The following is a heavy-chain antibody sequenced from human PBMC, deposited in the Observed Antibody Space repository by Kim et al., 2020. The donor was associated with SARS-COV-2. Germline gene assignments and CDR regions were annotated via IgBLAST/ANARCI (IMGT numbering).Heavy chain of an antibody. CDR2: IRSKADGGTA. J-gene: IGHJ4*02. CDR3: TTDYERIGGLCDGETWDPASL. V-gene: IGHV3-15*01. CDR1: GFTFTKVW. D-gene: IGHD2-21*01. Sequence: GGSLRLSCAASGFTFTKVWLSWVRQAPGKGLEWVGRIRSKADGGTADYAAPVKGRFTISRDDSKNTLYLQMNGLRAEDTAFYHCTTDYERIGGLCDGETWDPASLWGQGTLVTVSS.